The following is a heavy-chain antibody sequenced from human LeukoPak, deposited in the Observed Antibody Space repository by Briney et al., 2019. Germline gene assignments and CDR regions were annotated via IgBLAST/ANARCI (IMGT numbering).Heavy chain of an antibody. J-gene: IGHJ3*02. CDR1: GYTLTELS. Sequence: ASVKVSCKVSGYTLTELSMHWVRQAPGKGLEWMGGFDPEDGETIYAQKFQGRVTMTEDTSTDTAYMELSSLRSEDTAVYYCATDLATMVRGVITGAFDIWGQGTMVTVSS. D-gene: IGHD3-10*01. CDR2: FDPEDGET. CDR3: ATDLATMVRGVITGAFDI. V-gene: IGHV1-24*01.